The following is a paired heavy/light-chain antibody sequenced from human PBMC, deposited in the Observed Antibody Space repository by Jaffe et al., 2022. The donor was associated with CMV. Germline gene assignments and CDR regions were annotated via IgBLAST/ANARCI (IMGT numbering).Heavy chain of an antibody. CDR1: GDSISGGNHY. J-gene: IGHJ2*01. Sequence: QLQLQESGPGLVRPSETLSLTCTVSGDSISGGNHYWGWIRQSPGKGLEWIGSIFYSGSTYYNPSLKSRVTISVDTSKNQFSLKLNSVTAADTAVYYCARQVIYYWYFDLWGRGTLVTVSS. V-gene: IGHV4-39*01. CDR3: ARQVIYYWYFDL. CDR2: IFYSGST. D-gene: IGHD2-21*01.
Light chain of an antibody. CDR3: QQANTFPLT. Sequence: DIQMTQSPSSVSASVGDRVTITCRASLGISNWLAWFQQKPGKAPKLLIFSASSLQSGVPSRFSGSGSGTEFTLTISSLQPEDFATYFCQQANTFPLTFGGGTKVEIK. J-gene: IGKJ4*01. CDR1: LGISNW. V-gene: IGKV1-12*01. CDR2: SAS.